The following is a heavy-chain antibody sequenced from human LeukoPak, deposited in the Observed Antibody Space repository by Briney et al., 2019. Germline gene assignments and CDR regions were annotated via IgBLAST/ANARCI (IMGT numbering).Heavy chain of an antibody. D-gene: IGHD4-23*01. Sequence: ASVTVSCKASGYTFTSYDINWVRQATGQGLEWMGWMNPNSGNTGYAQKFQGRVTMTRNTSISTAYMELSSLRSEDTAVYYCAREGSYGGNSKYYYYYMDVWGKGTTVTISS. CDR3: AREGSYGGNSKYYYYYMDV. V-gene: IGHV1-8*01. CDR1: GYTFTSYD. J-gene: IGHJ6*03. CDR2: MNPNSGNT.